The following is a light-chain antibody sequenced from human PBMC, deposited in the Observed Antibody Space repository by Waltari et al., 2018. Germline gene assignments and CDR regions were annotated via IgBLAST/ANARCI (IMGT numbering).Light chain of an antibody. CDR2: DNN. CDR3: GTWDNSLSAGV. CDR1: GSNIGNNY. J-gene: IGLJ3*02. V-gene: IGLV1-51*01. Sequence: QSVLTQPPSVSAAPGQKVTIPCPGSGSNIGNNYVSWYQQLPGTAPKLLIYDNNKRPSGIPDRFSGSKSGTSATLGITGLQTGDEADYYCGTWDNSLSAGVFGGGTKLTVL.